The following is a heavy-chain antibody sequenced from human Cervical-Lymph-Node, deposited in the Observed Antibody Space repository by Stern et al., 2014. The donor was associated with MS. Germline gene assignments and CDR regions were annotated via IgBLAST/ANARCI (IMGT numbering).Heavy chain of an antibody. Sequence: QVQLQQSGPGLVKPSGTLSLTCAVSGGSISSSNWWSWVRQSPGKGLEWIGESDHSGSTIYNPSLKSRVTVSVDQSKNRFSLKLWSVTAADTAVYFCARFPASRPHVFDSWGQGTLVTVSS. CDR3: ARFPASRPHVFDS. CDR1: GGSISSSNW. J-gene: IGHJ4*02. D-gene: IGHD6-13*01. V-gene: IGHV4-4*02. CDR2: SDHSGST.